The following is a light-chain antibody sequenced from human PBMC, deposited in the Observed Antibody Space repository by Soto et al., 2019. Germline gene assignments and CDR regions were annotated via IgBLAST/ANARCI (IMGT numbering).Light chain of an antibody. CDR3: TSYAGSNIVV. CDR1: SSDVGSYNY. J-gene: IGLJ2*01. CDR2: EVS. V-gene: IGLV2-8*01. Sequence: QSALTQPPSASGSPGQSVTISCTGTSSDVGSYNYVSWYQQHPGKAPKLMIYEVSKRPSGVPDRFSGSKSGNTASLTVSGLQAEDEADYYFTSYAGSNIVVFGGGTQLPV.